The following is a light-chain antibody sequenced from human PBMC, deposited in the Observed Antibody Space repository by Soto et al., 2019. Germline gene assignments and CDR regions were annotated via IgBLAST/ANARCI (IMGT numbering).Light chain of an antibody. CDR2: DVS. CDR3: SSYTGGRTYV. Sequence: QSALTQPASVSGSPGQSITISCTGTSSDIGGYKYVSWYQHHPGKAPKLMIYDVSNRPSGVSNRFSGSKSGNTATLTISGLQGEDEAEYSCSSYTGGRTYVFGTGTKVTVL. V-gene: IGLV2-14*03. J-gene: IGLJ1*01. CDR1: SSDIGGYKY.